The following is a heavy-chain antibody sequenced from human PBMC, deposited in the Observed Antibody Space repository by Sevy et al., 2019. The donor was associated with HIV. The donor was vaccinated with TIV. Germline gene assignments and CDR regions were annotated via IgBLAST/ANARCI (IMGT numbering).Heavy chain of an antibody. J-gene: IGHJ4*02. CDR3: ARDGPDIVVVPAAILQQSQFDY. CDR1: GFTFSSYE. D-gene: IGHD2-2*01. CDR2: ISSSGSTI. V-gene: IGHV3-48*03. Sequence: GGSLRLSCAASGFTFSSYEMNWVRQAPGKGLEWVSYISSSGSTIYYADSVKGRFTISRDNAKNSLYLQMNSLRAEDTAVYYCARDGPDIVVVPAAILQQSQFDYWGQGTLVTVSS.